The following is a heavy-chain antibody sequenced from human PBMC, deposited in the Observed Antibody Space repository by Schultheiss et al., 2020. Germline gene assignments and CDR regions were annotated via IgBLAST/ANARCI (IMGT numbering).Heavy chain of an antibody. J-gene: IGHJ3*02. D-gene: IGHD7-27*01. CDR1: GGSISSYY. CDR3: ARDNWGAFDI. CDR2: VHHSGNT. V-gene: IGHV4-59*01. Sequence: SETLSLTCTVSGGSISSYYWSWIRQPPGKGLEWIGYVHHSGNTNYNPSLKSRVTISVDTSKNQFSLKLSSVTAADTAVYYCARDNWGAFDIWGQGTMVTVSS.